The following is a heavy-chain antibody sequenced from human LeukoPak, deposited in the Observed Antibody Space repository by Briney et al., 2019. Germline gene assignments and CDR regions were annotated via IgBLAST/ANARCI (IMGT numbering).Heavy chain of an antibody. V-gene: IGHV4-59*01. CDR1: GGSISSYY. D-gene: IGHD5-24*01. Sequence: SETLSLTCTVSGGSISSYYWSWIRQPPGKGLEWIGYIYYSGSTNYNPSLKSRVTISVDTSKNQFSLKLSSVTAADTAVYYCARDYVEGFDYWGQGTLVTVSS. CDR2: IYYSGST. CDR3: ARDYVEGFDY. J-gene: IGHJ4*02.